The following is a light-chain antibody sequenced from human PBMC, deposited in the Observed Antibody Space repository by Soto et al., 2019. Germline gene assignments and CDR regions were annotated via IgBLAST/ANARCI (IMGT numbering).Light chain of an antibody. CDR1: QNINNW. CDR3: QQYDGN. V-gene: IGKV1-5*01. Sequence: DIPLTQSPSTLSASVGDRVTLTCRASQNINNWLAWYQQKPGKAPKVLIYDASSLESGVPSRFSGSRSGTEFTLTISSLQPDDFATYYCQQYDGNFGPGTKVDIK. J-gene: IGKJ3*01. CDR2: DAS.